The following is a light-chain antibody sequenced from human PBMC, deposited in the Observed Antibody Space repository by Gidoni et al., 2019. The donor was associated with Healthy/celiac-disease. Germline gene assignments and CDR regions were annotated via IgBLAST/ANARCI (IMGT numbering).Light chain of an antibody. V-gene: IGKV1-5*03. CDR3: PPSLA. CDR2: KAS. Sequence: IQMTQSPSTLSAAGADRVTITYRDSQDISSCLAWYQQKPGKAPKLLIYKASSLESGVPSIFLGSGCGIEFSLTISILKPDDFATYYCPPSLAFGQGTKVEIK. CDR1: QDISSC. J-gene: IGKJ1*01.